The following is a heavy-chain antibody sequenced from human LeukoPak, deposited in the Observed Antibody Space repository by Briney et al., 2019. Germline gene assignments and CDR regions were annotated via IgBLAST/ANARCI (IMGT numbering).Heavy chain of an antibody. D-gene: IGHD2-2*01. Sequence: GGSLRLSCAASGFTFSSYGMHWVRQAPGKGLEWVAFIRYDGSNKYYADSVKGRFTISRDNSKNTLYLQMNSLRAEDTAVYYCAREDAGYCSSTSCYAFRGMDVWGQGTAVTVSS. CDR2: IRYDGSNK. CDR1: GFTFSSYG. V-gene: IGHV3-30*02. J-gene: IGHJ6*02. CDR3: AREDAGYCSSTSCYAFRGMDV.